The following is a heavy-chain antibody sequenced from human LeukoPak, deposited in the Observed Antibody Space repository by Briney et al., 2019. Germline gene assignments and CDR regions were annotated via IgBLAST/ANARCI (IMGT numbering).Heavy chain of an antibody. CDR3: AKGAVGATVFWYFNL. D-gene: IGHD1-26*01. J-gene: IGHJ2*01. Sequence: GGSLRLSCAASGFTFEDYAMHWVRHGPGKGLEWVSGISWNSDNIEYADSVKGRFTISRDNAKKTLYLQMNSLRDEDMCLYYCAKGAVGATVFWYFNLWGRGTLVTVSS. CDR1: GFTFEDYA. V-gene: IGHV3-9*03. CDR2: ISWNSDNI.